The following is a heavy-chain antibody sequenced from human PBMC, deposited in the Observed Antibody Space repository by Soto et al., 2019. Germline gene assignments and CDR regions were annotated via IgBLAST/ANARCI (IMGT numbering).Heavy chain of an antibody. D-gene: IGHD4-17*01. J-gene: IGHJ3*02. V-gene: IGHV3-23*01. CDR1: GFTFGRFA. CDR3: AKDPNGDYVGAFDI. CDR2: VSASGGST. Sequence: GSLRLSCAASGFTFGRFAMSWVRQAPGKGLEWVSGVSASGGSTYYADSVRGRFSISRDNSKNTLSLQMNSLRAEDTAVYYCAKDPNGDYVGAFDIWGQGTMVTVSS.